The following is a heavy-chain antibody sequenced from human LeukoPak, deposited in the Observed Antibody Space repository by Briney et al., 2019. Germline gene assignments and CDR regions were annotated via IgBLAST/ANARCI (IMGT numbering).Heavy chain of an antibody. V-gene: IGHV7-4-1*02. J-gene: IGHJ6*03. Sequence: GASVKVSCKASGYTFTSNAMNWVRQAPGQGLEWMGWINTNTGNPTYAQGFTGRFVFFLDTSVSTAYLQISSLKAEDTAVYYCARGYCSSTSCYYYYMDVWGKGTTVTVSS. CDR2: INTNTGNP. CDR1: GYTFTSNA. D-gene: IGHD2-2*01. CDR3: ARGYCSSTSCYYYYMDV.